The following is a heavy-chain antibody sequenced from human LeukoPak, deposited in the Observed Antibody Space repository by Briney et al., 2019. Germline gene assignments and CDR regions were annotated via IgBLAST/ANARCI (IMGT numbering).Heavy chain of an antibody. CDR2: ISAYNGNT. J-gene: IGHJ5*02. V-gene: IGHV1-18*01. CDR3: ARYYDFWSGYPNWFDP. CDR1: GYTFTSYG. D-gene: IGHD3-3*01. Sequence: ASVKVSCKASGYTFTSYGISWVRQAPGQGLEWMGWISAYNGNTNYAQKLQGRVTMTTDTSTSTAYMELRSLRSDDTAVYYCARYYDFWSGYPNWFDPWGQGTLVTVSS.